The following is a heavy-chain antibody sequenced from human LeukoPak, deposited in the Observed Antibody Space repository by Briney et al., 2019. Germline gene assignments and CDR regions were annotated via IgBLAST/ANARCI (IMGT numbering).Heavy chain of an antibody. CDR1: GGSISSSSYY. CDR2: IYYSGST. V-gene: IGHV4-39*01. CDR3: ARHLRGCSSTSCYKLGYYYYYMDV. Sequence: SETLSLTCTVSGGSISSSSYYWGWIRQAPGKGLEWIGSIYYSGSTYYNPSLKSRVTISVDTSKNQFSLKLSSVTAADTAVYYCARHLRGCSSTSCYKLGYYYYYMDVWGKGTTVTVSS. D-gene: IGHD2-2*02. J-gene: IGHJ6*03.